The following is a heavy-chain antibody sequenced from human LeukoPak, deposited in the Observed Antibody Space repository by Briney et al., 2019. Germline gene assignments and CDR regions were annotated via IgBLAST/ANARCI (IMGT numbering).Heavy chain of an antibody. CDR3: ARGTSSWSYYYYMDV. CDR2: IYSDNT. D-gene: IGHD6-13*01. Sequence: GALRLSCTVSGFTVSSNSMSWVRQAPGKGLEWVSFIYSDNTHYSDSVKGRFTISRDNSKNTLYLQMNSLRAEDTAVYYCARGTSSWSYYYYMDVWGKGTTVTISS. CDR1: GFTVSSNS. V-gene: IGHV3-53*01. J-gene: IGHJ6*03.